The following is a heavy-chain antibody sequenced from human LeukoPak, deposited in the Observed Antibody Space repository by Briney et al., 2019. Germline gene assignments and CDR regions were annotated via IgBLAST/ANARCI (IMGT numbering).Heavy chain of an antibody. CDR3: TLAPYTTYYYDSSGYYPPPDY. V-gene: IGHV3-49*05. Sequence: KTGGSLRLSCTASGFTFGDYAMSWFRQAPGKGLEWVGFIRSKAYGGTTEYAASVKGRFSISRDDSKSIAHLQMNSLKTEDTAVYYCTLAPYTTYYYDSSGYYPPPDYWGQGTLVTVSS. J-gene: IGHJ4*02. CDR2: IRSKAYGGTT. D-gene: IGHD3-22*01. CDR1: GFTFGDYA.